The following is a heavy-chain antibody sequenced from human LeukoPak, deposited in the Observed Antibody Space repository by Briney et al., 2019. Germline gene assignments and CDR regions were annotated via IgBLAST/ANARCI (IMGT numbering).Heavy chain of an antibody. CDR2: IYHSGST. CDR3: ARVNDLRSGYYLDAFDI. V-gene: IGHV4-30-2*01. Sequence: SETLSLTCAVSGGSISSGGYSWSWIRQPPGKGLEWIGYIYHSGSTYYNPSLKSRVTISVDRSKNQFSLKLSSVTAADTAVYYCARVNDLRSGYYLDAFDIWGQGTMVTVSS. J-gene: IGHJ3*02. CDR1: GGSISSGGYS. D-gene: IGHD3-3*01.